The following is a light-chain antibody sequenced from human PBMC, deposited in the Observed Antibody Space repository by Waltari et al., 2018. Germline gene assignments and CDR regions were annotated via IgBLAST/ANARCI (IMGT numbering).Light chain of an antibody. CDR3: QQYYDTPLT. V-gene: IGKV4-1*01. J-gene: IGKJ4*01. CDR2: WAS. CDR1: QSVLHSSNKKNY. Sequence: DIVMTQSPDSLAVSLGERATTNGKSRQSVLHSSNKKNYLAWYRQKPGQPPKLLIYWASTRESGVPDRFSGSGSGTDFTLTISSLQAEDVAVYYCQQYYDTPLTFGGGTKVEIK.